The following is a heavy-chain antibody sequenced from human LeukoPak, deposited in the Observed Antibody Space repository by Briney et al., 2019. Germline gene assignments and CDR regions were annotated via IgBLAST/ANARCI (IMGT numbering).Heavy chain of an antibody. CDR1: GFTFTTYG. Sequence: GGSLRLSCAASGFTFTTYGFHWVRLAPGKGLEWVAVIWNDGSNKYYADSVKGRFTISRDNAKTSVYLQMSSLRAEDTAVYYCPRGANWVDFDTWGQGTMVTVSS. V-gene: IGHV3-33*03. CDR3: PRGANWVDFDT. CDR2: IWNDGSNK. J-gene: IGHJ3*02. D-gene: IGHD2-15*01.